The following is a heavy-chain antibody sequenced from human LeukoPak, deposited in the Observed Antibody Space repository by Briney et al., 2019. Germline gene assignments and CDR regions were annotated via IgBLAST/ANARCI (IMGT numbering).Heavy chain of an antibody. Sequence: SVKVSCKASGGTFSSYAISWVRQAPGQGLEWMGGIIPNFGTANYAQKFQGRVTITTDESTSTAYMELSSLRSEDTAVYYCARAAAIRTYYYYYYMDVWGKGTTVTVSS. CDR3: ARAAAIRTYYYYYYMDV. D-gene: IGHD2-2*02. V-gene: IGHV1-69*05. CDR1: GGTFSSYA. J-gene: IGHJ6*03. CDR2: IIPNFGTA.